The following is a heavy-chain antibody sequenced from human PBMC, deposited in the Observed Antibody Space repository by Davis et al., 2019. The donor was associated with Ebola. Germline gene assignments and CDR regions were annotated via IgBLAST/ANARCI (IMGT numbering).Heavy chain of an antibody. V-gene: IGHV4-59*01. D-gene: IGHD3-10*01. Sequence: SETLSLTCTVSGGSISSYYWSWIRQPPGKGLEWIGYIYYSGSTNYNPSLKSQVTISVDTSKNQFSLKLSSVTAADTAVYYCARATSYYGSGSYYNVWGWFDPWGQGTLVTVSS. CDR1: GGSISSYY. CDR3: ARATSYYGSGSYYNVWGWFDP. J-gene: IGHJ5*02. CDR2: IYYSGST.